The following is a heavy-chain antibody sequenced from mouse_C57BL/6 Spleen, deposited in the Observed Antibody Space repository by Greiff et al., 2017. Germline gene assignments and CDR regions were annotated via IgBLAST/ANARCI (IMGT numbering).Heavy chain of an antibody. J-gene: IGHJ3*01. CDR3: ARGGSSSWFAY. Sequence: EVKLMESGGGLVKPGGFLKLSCAASGFTFSGYGMHWVRQAPEKGLEWVAYISSGSSTIYYADTVKGRFTISRDNAKNNLFLQMTSLRSEYTAMYYCARGGSSSWFAYWGQGTLVTVSA. D-gene: IGHD1-1*01. V-gene: IGHV5-17*01. CDR1: GFTFSGYG. CDR2: ISSGSSTI.